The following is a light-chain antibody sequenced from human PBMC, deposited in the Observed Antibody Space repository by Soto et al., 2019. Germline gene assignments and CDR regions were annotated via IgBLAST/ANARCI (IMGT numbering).Light chain of an antibody. V-gene: IGKV1-39*01. CDR2: AAS. J-gene: IGKJ5*01. CDR1: ESIARH. CDR3: QQTYSTLSIT. Sequence: DIQMTQSPSSLSASVGDRVTITCRASESIARHLNWYQQKPGKARKLLIDAASSLQNGVPSRFRGGGYGTDFTLTISNLQHEDFATYYCQQTYSTLSITFGQGTRLDIK.